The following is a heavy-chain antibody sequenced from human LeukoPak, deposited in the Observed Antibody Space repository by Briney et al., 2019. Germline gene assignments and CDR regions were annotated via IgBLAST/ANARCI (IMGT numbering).Heavy chain of an antibody. V-gene: IGHV1-69*13. D-gene: IGHD2-21*01. J-gene: IGHJ4*02. CDR1: GGTFSSYA. Sequence: GASVKVSCKASGGTFSSYAISWVRLAPGQGLEWIGGIIPIFGTANYAQKFQGRVTITADESTSTAYMELSSLRSEDTAVYYCAREGERGLYFDYWGQGTLVTVSS. CDR3: AREGERGLYFDY. CDR2: IIPIFGTA.